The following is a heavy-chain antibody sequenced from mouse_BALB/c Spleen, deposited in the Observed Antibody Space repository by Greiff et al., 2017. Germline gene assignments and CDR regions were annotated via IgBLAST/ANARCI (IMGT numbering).Heavy chain of an antibody. J-gene: IGHJ2*01. V-gene: IGHV5-12-1*01. D-gene: IGHD1-1*01. CDR1: GFAFSSYD. Sequence: EVKVEESGGGLVKPGGSLKLSCAASGFAFSSYDMSWVRQTPEKRLEWVAYISSGGGSTYYPDTVKGRFTISRDNAKNTLYLQMSSLKSEDTAMYYCASQITTVVPFDYWGQGTTLTVSS. CDR2: ISSGGGST. CDR3: ASQITTVVPFDY.